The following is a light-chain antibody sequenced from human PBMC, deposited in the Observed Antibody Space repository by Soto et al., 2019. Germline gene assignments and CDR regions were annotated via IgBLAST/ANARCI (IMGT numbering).Light chain of an antibody. CDR1: QSVSSD. J-gene: IGKJ1*01. CDR2: GAS. Sequence: ELVLTQSPGTLSLSPGERATLSCRASQSVSSDLAWYQHKPGQAPRLLIYGASTRATGIPARFSGRGSGTEFTLTISSLQSVDFAVYYCQQYDKWPQTFGQGTKVDIK. CDR3: QQYDKWPQT. V-gene: IGKV3D-15*01.